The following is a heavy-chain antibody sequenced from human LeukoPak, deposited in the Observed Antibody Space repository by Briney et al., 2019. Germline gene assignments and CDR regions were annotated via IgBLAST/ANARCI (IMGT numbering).Heavy chain of an antibody. Sequence: GGSLRLSCAASGFTFSSYAMSWVRQAPGKGLEWVSAISGCGGSTYYADSVKGRFTISRDNSKNTLYLQMNSLRAADTAVYYCAKIQPSNWEGGYWGQGTLVTVSS. CDR1: GFTFSSYA. J-gene: IGHJ4*02. V-gene: IGHV3-23*01. CDR2: ISGCGGST. D-gene: IGHD7-27*01. CDR3: AKIQPSNWEGGY.